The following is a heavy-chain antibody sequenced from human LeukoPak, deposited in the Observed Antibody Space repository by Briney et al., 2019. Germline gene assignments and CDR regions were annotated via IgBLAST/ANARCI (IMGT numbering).Heavy chain of an antibody. V-gene: IGHV4-4*07. CDR2: IYASGIT. CDR1: GASISDNFY. D-gene: IGHD3-22*01. J-gene: IGHJ4*02. CDR3: ARGYDSSGYYHNRYYFDY. Sequence: SETLSLTCTVSGASISDNFYWSWIRQSAGKGLEWIGRIYASGITTYSSSLKSRLTISVDTSKNQFSLKLSSVSAADTAVYYCARGYDSSGYYHNRYYFDYWGQGTLVTVSS.